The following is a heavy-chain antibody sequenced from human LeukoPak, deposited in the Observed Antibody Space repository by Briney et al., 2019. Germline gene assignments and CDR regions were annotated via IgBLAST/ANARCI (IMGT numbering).Heavy chain of an antibody. J-gene: IGHJ4*02. CDR3: ATLKQWLHDLGFDY. V-gene: IGHV3-23*01. D-gene: IGHD6-19*01. CDR2: ISGSGGSA. CDR1: GFTFDDYA. Sequence: GRSLRLSCAASGFTFDDYAMSWVRQAPGEGLEWVSAISGSGGSAYYADSVKGRFTVSRDNSKNTLYLQMNSLRAEDTAVYYCATLKQWLHDLGFDYWGQGALVTVSS.